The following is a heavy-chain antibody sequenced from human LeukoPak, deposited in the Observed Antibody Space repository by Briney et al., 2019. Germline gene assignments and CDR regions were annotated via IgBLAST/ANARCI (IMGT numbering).Heavy chain of an antibody. V-gene: IGHV4-39*07. D-gene: IGHD5-24*01. Sequence: SETLSLTCTVFGGSISSGRYYWGWIRQPPGKGLEWIGSIYYGGSTYYNPSFKSRVTISVDTPKNQFSLKLSSVTAADTAMYYCARDRVSVDGDGFDIWGQGTMVTVSS. CDR3: ARDRVSVDGDGFDI. CDR1: GGSISSGRYY. J-gene: IGHJ3*02. CDR2: IYYGGST.